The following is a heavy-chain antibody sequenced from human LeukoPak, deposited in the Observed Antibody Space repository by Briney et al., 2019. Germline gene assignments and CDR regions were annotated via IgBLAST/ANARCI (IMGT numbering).Heavy chain of an antibody. CDR2: VYTVGTT. J-gene: IGHJ5*02. CDR1: GDSISSGRYF. Sequence: SETLSLTCAVSGDSISSGRYFWTWIRQPAGKGLERIGRVYTVGTTDYNPSLRSRVTMSVDTSKNQFSLKLSSVTAADTAVYYCARAASRSSTWFDPWGQGTLVTVSS. V-gene: IGHV4-61*02. CDR3: ARAASRSSTWFDP. D-gene: IGHD2-15*01.